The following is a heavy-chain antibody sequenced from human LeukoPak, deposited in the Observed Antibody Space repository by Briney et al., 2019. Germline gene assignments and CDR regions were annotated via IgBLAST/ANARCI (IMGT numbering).Heavy chain of an antibody. CDR2: IYYSGST. J-gene: IGHJ3*02. CDR3: ARVGDILTGYYHYAFDI. Sequence: PSETLSLTCAMHSESSGGDDWTWIRQPPGKGLEWIGSIYYSGSTYYNPSLKSRVTISVDTSKNQFSLKLSSVTAADTAVYYCARVGDILTGYYHYAFDIWGQGTMVTVSS. CDR1: SESSGGDD. D-gene: IGHD3-9*01. V-gene: IGHV4-34*01.